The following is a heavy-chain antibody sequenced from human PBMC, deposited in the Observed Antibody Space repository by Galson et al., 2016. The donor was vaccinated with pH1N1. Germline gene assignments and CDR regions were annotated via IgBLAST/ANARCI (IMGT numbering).Heavy chain of an antibody. Sequence: SVKVSCKASGYTFSGSYIHWVRQAPGQGLEWMGWINPKSGATNDAQKFRGRFTMTRDTSINTVYMDLTSLTSDDTAFYSCAREGSGYDFWFDPWGQGTLVTVSS. CDR1: GYTFSGSY. D-gene: IGHD5-12*01. J-gene: IGHJ5*02. CDR3: AREGSGYDFWFDP. CDR2: INPKSGAT. V-gene: IGHV1-2*02.